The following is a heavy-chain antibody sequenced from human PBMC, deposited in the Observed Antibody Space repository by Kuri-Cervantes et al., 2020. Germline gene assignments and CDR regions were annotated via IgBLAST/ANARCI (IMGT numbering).Heavy chain of an antibody. J-gene: IGHJ4*02. Sequence: ESLKISCTVSGGSISYYYWGWIRQPAGKGLEWIGRVYTSGSTYYNPSLKSRVTISVDKSKNQFSLKLSSVTAADTALYYCARRVAGSSAAQWGQGTLVTVSS. CDR2: VYTSGST. CDR1: GGSISYYY. CDR3: ARRVAGSSAAQ. D-gene: IGHD6-19*01. V-gene: IGHV4-4*07.